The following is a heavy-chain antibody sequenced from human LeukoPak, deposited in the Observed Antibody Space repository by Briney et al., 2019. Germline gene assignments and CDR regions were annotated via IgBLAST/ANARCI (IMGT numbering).Heavy chain of an antibody. Sequence: PGGSLRLSCAASGFSFSSYEWNWVRQAPGKGLEWVSYIDTSGGTTFYADSVKGRFTTSRDNAKNSLFLQMSSLRAEDTAVYYCARETLVCGGDCLDFWGQGTRVTVSS. D-gene: IGHD2-21*01. CDR3: ARETLVCGGDCLDF. CDR1: GFSFSSYE. CDR2: IDTSGGTT. J-gene: IGHJ4*02. V-gene: IGHV3-48*03.